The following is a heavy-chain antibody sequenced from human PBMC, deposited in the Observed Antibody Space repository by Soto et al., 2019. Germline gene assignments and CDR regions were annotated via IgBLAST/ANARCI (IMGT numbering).Heavy chain of an antibody. V-gene: IGHV1-2*04. Sequence: ASVKVSCKASGYTFTGYYMHWVRQAPGQGLEWMGWINPNSGGTNYAQKFQGWVTMTRDTSISTAYMELSRLRSDDTALYYCARAWGASNDIVVVPAAMAPHAFDIWGQGTMVTVSS. CDR2: INPNSGGT. D-gene: IGHD2-2*01. J-gene: IGHJ3*02. CDR3: ARAWGASNDIVVVPAAMAPHAFDI. CDR1: GYTFTGYY.